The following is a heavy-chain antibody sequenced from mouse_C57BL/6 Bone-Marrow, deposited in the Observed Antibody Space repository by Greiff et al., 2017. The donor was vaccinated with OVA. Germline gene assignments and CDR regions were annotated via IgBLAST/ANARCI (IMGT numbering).Heavy chain of an antibody. CDR3: ARQQVGRDWYFDV. CDR2: ISSGGSYT. D-gene: IGHD4-1*01. Sequence: EVQRVESGGDLVKPGGSLKLSCAASGFTFSSYGMSWVRQTPDKRLEWVATISSGGSYTYYPDSVKGRITISRDNAKNTLYLQMSSLKSEDTAMYYCARQQVGRDWYFDVWGTGTTVTVSS. V-gene: IGHV5-6*01. J-gene: IGHJ1*03. CDR1: GFTFSSYG.